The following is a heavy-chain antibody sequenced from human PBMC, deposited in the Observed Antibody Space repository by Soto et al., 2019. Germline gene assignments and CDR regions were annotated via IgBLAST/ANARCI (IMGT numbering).Heavy chain of an antibody. CDR2: IAESGGGA. Sequence: PGGSLRLSCAASGFTFSSQPMSWVRQAPGKGLEWVAAIAESGGGAAYVGSVEGRFTISRDNVKNMLYLQMNSLRVEDTAVYYCANRLGRELNYWGQGALVT. V-gene: IGHV3-23*01. CDR3: ANRLGRELNY. J-gene: IGHJ4*02. D-gene: IGHD3-10*01. CDR1: GFTFSSQP.